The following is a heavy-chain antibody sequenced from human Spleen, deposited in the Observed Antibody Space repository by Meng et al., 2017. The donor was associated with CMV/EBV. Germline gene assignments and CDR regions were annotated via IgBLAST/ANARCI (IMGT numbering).Heavy chain of an antibody. Sequence: QVHVEQWGAGLLKPSETLSPTCAVYGGSFSGYYWSWIRQPPGKGLEWIGEINHSGSTNYNPSLKSRVTISIDRSKNQFSLKLSSVTAADTAVYYCARDRKHYGERGWFDPWGQGTLVTVSS. D-gene: IGHD4-17*01. CDR3: ARDRKHYGERGWFDP. V-gene: IGHV4-34*01. CDR1: GGSFSGYY. CDR2: INHSGST. J-gene: IGHJ5*02.